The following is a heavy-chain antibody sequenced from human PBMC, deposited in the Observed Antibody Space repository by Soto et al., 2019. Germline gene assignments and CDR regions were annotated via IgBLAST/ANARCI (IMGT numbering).Heavy chain of an antibody. D-gene: IGHD3-3*01. J-gene: IGHJ3*02. CDR2: ITKTGRST. CDR3: TKDAEAYDFAFDK. CDR1: GFSFSNYG. V-gene: IGHV3-23*01. Sequence: GGSMRLSCATSGFSFSNYGMKWVRHAPGKGLEWVSGITKTGRSTFIADSVRGRFTISRDNLKNIMYLQMNSLRVDDTALYYCTKDAEAYDFAFDKWGQGTMVTVSS.